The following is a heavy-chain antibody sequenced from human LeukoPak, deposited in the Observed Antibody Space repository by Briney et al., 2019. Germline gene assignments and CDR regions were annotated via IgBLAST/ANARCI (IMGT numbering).Heavy chain of an antibody. Sequence: GGSLRLSCAASGFTLSSYGMHWVRQAPGKGLEWVAFIRYDGSNKYYADSVKGRFTISRDNSKNTLYLQMNSLGAEDTAVYYCAKDLEQQLVLDYWGQGTLVTVSS. CDR1: GFTLSSYG. V-gene: IGHV3-30*02. CDR3: AKDLEQQLVLDY. J-gene: IGHJ4*02. CDR2: IRYDGSNK. D-gene: IGHD6-13*01.